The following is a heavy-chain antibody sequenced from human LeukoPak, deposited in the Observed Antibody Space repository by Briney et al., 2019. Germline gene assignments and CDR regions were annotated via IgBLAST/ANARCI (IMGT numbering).Heavy chain of an antibody. CDR1: GGSISSYY. J-gene: IGHJ5*02. V-gene: IGHV4-59*08. CDR3: ARLTGLGRIAVAGPNWFDP. D-gene: IGHD6-19*01. CDR2: IYYSGST. Sequence: SETLSLTCTVSGGSISSYYWSWIRQPPGKGLEWIGYIYYSGSTNYNPSLKSRVTISVDTSKNQFSLKLSSVTAADTAVYYCARLTGLGRIAVAGPNWFDPWGQGTLVTVSS.